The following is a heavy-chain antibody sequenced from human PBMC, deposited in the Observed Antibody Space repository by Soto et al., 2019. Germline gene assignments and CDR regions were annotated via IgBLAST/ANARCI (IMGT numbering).Heavy chain of an antibody. CDR1: GGSISNDGYY. D-gene: IGHD2-21*02. J-gene: IGHJ1*01. Sequence: SETLSLTCTVSGGSISNDGYYWSWIRQHPGKGLEWIGYIYYSGSTYYNPSLKSRVTISVDTSKNQFSLKLSSVTAADTAVYYCARAAYCGGDCYSGSFQHWGQGTPVTVS. V-gene: IGHV4-31*03. CDR2: IYYSGST. CDR3: ARAAYCGGDCYSGSFQH.